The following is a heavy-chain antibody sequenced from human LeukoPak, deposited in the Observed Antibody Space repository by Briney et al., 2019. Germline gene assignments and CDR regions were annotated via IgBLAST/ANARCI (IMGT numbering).Heavy chain of an antibody. D-gene: IGHD4-11*01. CDR1: GFTFNEYA. J-gene: IGHJ4*02. CDR3: AKANDYSSVGVYFDL. CDR2: ISWNGGPI. Sequence: PGRSLRLSCVASGFTFNEYAMHWVRQVPGKGLEWVSGISWNGGPIVYADSVKGRFTISRDNAKNYLYLQMNSLRTEDMAFYYCAKANDYSSVGVYFDLWGQGTLVTVSS. V-gene: IGHV3-9*03.